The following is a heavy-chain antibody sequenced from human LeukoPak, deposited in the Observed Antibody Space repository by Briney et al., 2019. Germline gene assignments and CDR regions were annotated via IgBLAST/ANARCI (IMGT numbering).Heavy chain of an antibody. CDR2: ISYDGSNK. Sequence: PGRSLRLSCAASGFTFSSYAMHWVRQAPGKGLEWVAVISYDGSNKYYADSVKGRFTISRDSSKNTLYLQMNSLRAEDTAVYYCARERGSSYFDYWGQGTLVTVSS. D-gene: IGHD1-26*01. CDR1: GFTFSSYA. V-gene: IGHV3-30*04. J-gene: IGHJ4*02. CDR3: ARERGSSYFDY.